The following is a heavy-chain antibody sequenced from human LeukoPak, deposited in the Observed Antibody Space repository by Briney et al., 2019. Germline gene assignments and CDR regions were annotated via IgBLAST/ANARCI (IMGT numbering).Heavy chain of an antibody. CDR2: IRSKAYGGTT. CDR1: GFTFGDYA. Sequence: GGSLRLSCTASGFTFGDYAMSWVRQAPGKGLEWVGFIRSKAYGGTTEYAASVKGRFTISRDDSKSIAYLQMNSLKTEDTAVYYCTRSMVRGVIIRRNWFDPWGQGTLVTVSS. J-gene: IGHJ5*02. V-gene: IGHV3-49*04. D-gene: IGHD3-10*01. CDR3: TRSMVRGVIIRRNWFDP.